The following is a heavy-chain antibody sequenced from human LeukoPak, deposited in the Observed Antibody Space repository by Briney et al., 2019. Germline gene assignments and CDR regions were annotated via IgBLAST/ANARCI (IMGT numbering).Heavy chain of an antibody. Sequence: GGSLRLSCAASGFIFSDYYMGWIRQAPGRGLEWVSYIIDSGTKIYYTDSVKGRFTIPRDNAKNSLDLQMNSLRVEDTGIYYCVKVAKYYYGSETYYFFEHWGQGTPVTASS. CDR3: VKVAKYYYGSETYYFFEH. CDR2: IIDSGTKI. J-gene: IGHJ4*02. V-gene: IGHV3-11*04. D-gene: IGHD3-10*01. CDR1: GFIFSDYY.